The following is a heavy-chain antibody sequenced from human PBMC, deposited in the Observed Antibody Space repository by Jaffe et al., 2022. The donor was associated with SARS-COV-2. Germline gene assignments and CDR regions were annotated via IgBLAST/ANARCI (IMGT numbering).Heavy chain of an antibody. CDR3: ARGDPGSSGWYLRGYYYYGMDV. D-gene: IGHD6-19*01. Sequence: QVQLVQSGAEVKKPGASVKVSCKASGYTFTSYDINWVRQATGQGLEWMGWMNPNSGNTGYAQKFQGRVTMTRNTSISTAYMELSSLRSEDTAVYYCARGDPGSSGWYLRGYYYYGMDVWGQGTTVTVSS. J-gene: IGHJ6*02. V-gene: IGHV1-8*01. CDR2: MNPNSGNT. CDR1: GYTFTSYD.